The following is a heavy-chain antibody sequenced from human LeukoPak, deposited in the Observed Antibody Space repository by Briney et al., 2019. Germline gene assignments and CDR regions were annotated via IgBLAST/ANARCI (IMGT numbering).Heavy chain of an antibody. CDR2: ISAYNGNT. CDR1: GYTFTSYG. CDR3: ASAGIAVAGTIFYFQH. D-gene: IGHD6-19*01. V-gene: IGHV1-18*04. Sequence: GASVKVSCKASGYTFTSYGNSWVRQAPGQGLEWMGWISAYNGNTNYAQKLQGRVTMTTGTSTSTAYMELRSLRSDDTAVYYCASAGIAVAGTIFYFQHWGQGTLVTVSS. J-gene: IGHJ1*01.